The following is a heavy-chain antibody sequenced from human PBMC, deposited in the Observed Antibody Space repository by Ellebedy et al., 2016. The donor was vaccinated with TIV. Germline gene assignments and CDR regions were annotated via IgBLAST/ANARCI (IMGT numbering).Heavy chain of an antibody. J-gene: IGHJ4*02. D-gene: IGHD3-9*01. CDR1: GGSISSSF. CDR3: ARQDYDILTGYYTHLDS. Sequence: PSETLSLTCTVSGGSISSSFWNWIRQPPGKALEWIGYVHNSGNTNYNPSFKSRVTFSVDMSKNQFSLKLTSVTAADTAVYYCARQDYDILTGYYTHLDSWGQGTLVTVSS. CDR2: VHNSGNT. V-gene: IGHV4-59*08.